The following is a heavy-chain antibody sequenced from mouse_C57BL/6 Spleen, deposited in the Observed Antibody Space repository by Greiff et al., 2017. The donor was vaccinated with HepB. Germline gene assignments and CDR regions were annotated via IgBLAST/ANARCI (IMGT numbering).Heavy chain of an antibody. Sequence: VQLQQSGAELAKPGASVKLSCKASGYTFTSYWMHWVKQRPGQGLEWIGYINPSSGYTKYNQKFKDKATLTADKSSSTAYMQLSSLTYEDSAFYYCASGGGNYFYYFDYWGQGTTLTVSS. CDR1: GYTFTSYW. J-gene: IGHJ2*01. CDR2: INPSSGYT. D-gene: IGHD2-1*01. V-gene: IGHV1-7*01. CDR3: ASGGGNYFYYFDY.